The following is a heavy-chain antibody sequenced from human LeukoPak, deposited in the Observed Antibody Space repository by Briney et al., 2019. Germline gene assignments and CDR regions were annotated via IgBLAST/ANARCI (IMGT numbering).Heavy chain of an antibody. Sequence: PSETLSLTCSVSGGSISGYYWSWIRQPPGKGLEWIGYIYYSGSSSYNPALKSRVTISLDTSKNQFSLKLSSVTAADTAIYYCARLYCSRTSCYYSNWGQETLVTVSS. CDR1: GGSISGYY. V-gene: IGHV4-59*01. J-gene: IGHJ4*02. CDR3: ARLYCSRTSCYYSN. D-gene: IGHD2-2*01. CDR2: IYYSGSS.